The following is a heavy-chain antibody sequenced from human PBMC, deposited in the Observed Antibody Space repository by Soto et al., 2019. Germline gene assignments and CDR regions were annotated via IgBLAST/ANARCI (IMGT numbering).Heavy chain of an antibody. Sequence: QVQLQESGQGLVQPSETLSLTCSVSGGSINSASYHWSWLRQHPGKGLEFIGYIFYTGSTYYNPSLETRLTISEDTSKNHVSLRLNAVTAADTAVYYCARLDYGDSACDSWGRGILVTVSS. CDR1: GGSINSASYH. CDR3: ARLDYGDSACDS. CDR2: IFYTGST. V-gene: IGHV4-31*03. D-gene: IGHD4-17*01. J-gene: IGHJ4*02.